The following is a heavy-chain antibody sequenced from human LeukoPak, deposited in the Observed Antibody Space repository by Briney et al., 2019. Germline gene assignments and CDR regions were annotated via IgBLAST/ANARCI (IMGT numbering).Heavy chain of an antibody. CDR3: ARGRTDYGDYVPFDY. D-gene: IGHD4-17*01. V-gene: IGHV4-34*01. Sequence: SETLSLTCAVYGGSFSGYYWSWIRQPPGKGLEWIGEINHSGSTNYNPSLKSQVTISVDTSKNQFSLKLSSVTAADTAVYYCARGRTDYGDYVPFDYWGQGTLVTVSS. CDR1: GGSFSGYY. CDR2: INHSGST. J-gene: IGHJ4*02.